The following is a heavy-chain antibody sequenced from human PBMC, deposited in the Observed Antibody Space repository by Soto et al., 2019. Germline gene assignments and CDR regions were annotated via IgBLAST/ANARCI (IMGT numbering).Heavy chain of an antibody. CDR3: AREGSYTAYNFANGLQSSSFDL. Sequence: SETXSLTCTVSVGCINTFYWSWLRQPAGKGREWIGRIFSSGSTIFNPSLESRVAMSVDTSKNHFSLNLSYVTAADMAVYYCAREGSYTAYNFANGLQSSSFDLCGQGALVTVS. J-gene: IGHJ4*02. CDR1: VGCINTFY. V-gene: IGHV4-4*07. D-gene: IGHD2-2*02. CDR2: IFSSGST.